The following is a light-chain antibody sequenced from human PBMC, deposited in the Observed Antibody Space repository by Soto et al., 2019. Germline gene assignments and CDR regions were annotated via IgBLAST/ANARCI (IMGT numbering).Light chain of an antibody. Sequence: IQITQSPSSLSASVGDRAIITCRASQAIRTELGWYQQRPGKAPKLLIYGTSNLQSGVPSRFSGSGSGTDFTLTINGLQPEDFATYYCLQDYSYPRTFGQGTKVDIK. V-gene: IGKV1-6*01. CDR1: QAIRTE. J-gene: IGKJ1*01. CDR2: GTS. CDR3: LQDYSYPRT.